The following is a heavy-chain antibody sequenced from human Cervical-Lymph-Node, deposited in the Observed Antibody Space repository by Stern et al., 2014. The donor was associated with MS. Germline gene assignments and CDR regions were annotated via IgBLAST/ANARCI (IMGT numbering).Heavy chain of an antibody. CDR3: AREWYDSSGYPSYYYYYYGMDV. D-gene: IGHD3-22*01. V-gene: IGHV1-69*01. J-gene: IGHJ6*02. CDR2: IIPIFGTA. CDR1: GGTFSSYA. Sequence: QMQLVQSGAEVKKPGSSVKVSCKASGGTFSSYAISWVRQAPGQGLEWMGGIIPIFGTANYAQKFQGRVTITADESTSTAYMELSSLRSEDTAVYYCAREWYDSSGYPSYYYYYYGMDVWGQGTTVTVSS.